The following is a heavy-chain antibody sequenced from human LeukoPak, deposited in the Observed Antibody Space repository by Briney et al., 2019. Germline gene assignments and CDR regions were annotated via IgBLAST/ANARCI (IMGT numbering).Heavy chain of an antibody. D-gene: IGHD3-10*01. CDR2: ISGSGSNT. V-gene: IGHV3-23*01. Sequence: GGSLRLSCAASGFTFSSYAMSWVRQAPGKGLEWVSTISGSGSNTFYADSVKGRFTISRDNSKNTLYLQMNSLRAEDTAVYYCATLFKVRGVDYWGQGTLVTVSS. J-gene: IGHJ4*02. CDR1: GFTFSSYA. CDR3: ATLFKVRGVDY.